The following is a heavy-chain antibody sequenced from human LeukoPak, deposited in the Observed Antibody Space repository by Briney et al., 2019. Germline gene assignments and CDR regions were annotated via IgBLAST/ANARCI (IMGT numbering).Heavy chain of an antibody. CDR2: ISYDGSNK. CDR3: AKDQFMVRFLEWFPFDY. D-gene: IGHD3-3*01. J-gene: IGHJ4*02. V-gene: IGHV3-30-3*01. Sequence: AGGSLRLSCAASGFTFSSYAMHWVRQAPGKGLEWVAVISYDGSNKYYADSVKGRFTISRDNSKNTLYLQMNSLRAEDTAVYYCAKDQFMVRFLEWFPFDYWGQGTLVTVSS. CDR1: GFTFSSYA.